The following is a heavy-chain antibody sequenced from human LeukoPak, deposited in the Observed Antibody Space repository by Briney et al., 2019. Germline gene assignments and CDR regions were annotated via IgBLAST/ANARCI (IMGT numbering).Heavy chain of an antibody. CDR1: GGSISGGSYY. J-gene: IGHJ4*02. CDR2: IYTSGST. CDR3: ACIVVVPAANPLVDY. V-gene: IGHV4-61*02. D-gene: IGHD2-2*01. Sequence: SETLSLTCTVSGGSISGGSYYWSWIRQPAGKGLEWIGRIYTSGSTNYNPSLKSRVTISVDTSKNQFSLKLSSVTAADTAVYYCACIVVVPAANPLVDYWGQGTLVTV.